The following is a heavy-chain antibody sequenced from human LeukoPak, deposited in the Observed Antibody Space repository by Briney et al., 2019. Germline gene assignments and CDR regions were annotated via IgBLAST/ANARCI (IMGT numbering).Heavy chain of an antibody. Sequence: GGSLRLSCAASGFTVSSNYMSWVRQAPGKGLEWVSVIYSGGSTYYADSVKGRFTIPRDNSKNTLYLQMNSLRAEDTAVYYCARAPTVTTVGYNYYYMDVWGKGTTVTVSS. V-gene: IGHV3-53*01. CDR3: ARAPTVTTVGYNYYYMDV. J-gene: IGHJ6*03. D-gene: IGHD4-17*01. CDR1: GFTVSSNY. CDR2: IYSGGST.